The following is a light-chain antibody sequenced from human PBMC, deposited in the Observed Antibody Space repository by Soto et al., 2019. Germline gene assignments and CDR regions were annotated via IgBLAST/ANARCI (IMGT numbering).Light chain of an antibody. CDR1: DIISNY. CDR3: QQGYTTPRT. CDR2: AAS. J-gene: IGKJ2*02. V-gene: IGKV1-39*01. Sequence: DIQMTQSPSSLSASVGDRVSITCQTSDIISNYLNWYQQKPGEAPRLLIYAASTLQSGVPSRFSGSGSGTEFTLTITSLQPEDFATYYCQQGYTTPRTFGQRTKLEI.